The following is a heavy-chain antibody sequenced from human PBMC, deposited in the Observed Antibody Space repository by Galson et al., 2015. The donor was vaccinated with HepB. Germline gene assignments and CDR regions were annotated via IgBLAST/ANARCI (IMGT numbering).Heavy chain of an antibody. D-gene: IGHD2-15*01. J-gene: IGHJ4*02. CDR2: ISGSGGST. CDR3: AKPYIVVVVAAPPYFDY. Sequence: SLRLSCAASGFTFSSYAMSWVRQAPGKGLEWVSAISGSGGSTYYADSVKGRFTISRDNSKNTLYLQMNSLRAEDTAVYYCAKPYIVVVVAAPPYFDYWGQGTLVTVSS. V-gene: IGHV3-23*01. CDR1: GFTFSSYA.